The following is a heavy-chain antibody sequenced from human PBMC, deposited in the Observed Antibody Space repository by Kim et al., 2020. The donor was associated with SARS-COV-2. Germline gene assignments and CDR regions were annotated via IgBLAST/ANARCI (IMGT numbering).Heavy chain of an antibody. D-gene: IGHD6-13*01. CDR1: GGSFSGYY. V-gene: IGHV4-34*01. Sequence: SETLSLTCAVYGGSFSGYYWSWIRQPPGKGLEWIGEINHSGSTNYNPSLKSRVTISVDTSKNQFSLKLSSVTAADTAVYYCASKGGSSWSLLIDYWGQGTLVTVSS. J-gene: IGHJ4*02. CDR2: INHSGST. CDR3: ASKGGSSWSLLIDY.